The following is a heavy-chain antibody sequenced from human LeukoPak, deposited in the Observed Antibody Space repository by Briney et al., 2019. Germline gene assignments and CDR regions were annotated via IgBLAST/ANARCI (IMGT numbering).Heavy chain of an antibody. CDR1: GFPFSSYD. J-gene: IGHJ4*02. Sequence: PGGPLTLSCTASGFPFSSYDMHWVRQAPGKGLEWVADIWYDGSNKYYADSVKDRFTISRDNSKNTQYLQMNSLRDENTAVYYCAREDYGDYANYFGYWGQGTLVTVAS. CDR3: AREDYGDYANYFGY. D-gene: IGHD4-17*01. CDR2: IWYDGSNK. V-gene: IGHV3-33*01.